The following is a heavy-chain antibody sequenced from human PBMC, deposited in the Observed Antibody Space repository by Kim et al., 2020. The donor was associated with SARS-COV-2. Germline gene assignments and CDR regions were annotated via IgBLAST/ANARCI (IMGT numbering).Heavy chain of an antibody. CDR1: GFTFSSYG. CDR2: IWYDGSNK. D-gene: IGHD1-20*01. V-gene: IGHV3-33*03. J-gene: IGHJ6*02. Sequence: GGSLRLSCAASGFTFSSYGMHWVRQAPGKGLEWVAVIWYDGSNKYYADSVKGRFTISRDKSKNTLYLQMNSLRAEDTAVYYCAKDLTITGTRRYEISLGQYGLGVWGQGTTVTVSS. CDR3: AKDLTITGTRRYEISLGQYGLGV.